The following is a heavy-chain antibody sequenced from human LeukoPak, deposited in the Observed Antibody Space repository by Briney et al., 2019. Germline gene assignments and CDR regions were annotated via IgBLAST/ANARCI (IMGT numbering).Heavy chain of an antibody. J-gene: IGHJ6*03. V-gene: IGHV4-61*02. CDR2: IYTSGST. D-gene: IGHD3-10*01. CDR3: ARDFEGYGSGSYYHYYYYYMDV. Sequence: SQTLSLTCSVSGGSISSGSYYWSWIRQPAGKGLEWIGRIYTSGSTNYNPSLKSRVTISVDTSKSQFSLKLSSVTAANTAVYYCARDFEGYGSGSYYHYYYYYMDVWGKGTTVTVSS. CDR1: GGSISSGSYY.